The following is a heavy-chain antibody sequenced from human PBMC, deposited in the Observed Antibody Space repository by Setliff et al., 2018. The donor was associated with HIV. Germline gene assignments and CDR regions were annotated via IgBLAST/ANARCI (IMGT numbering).Heavy chain of an antibody. Sequence: KASETLSLTCTVSGGSISSYYWSWIRQPPGKGLEWIGYIYYSGSTNYNASLQSRVTISVDTSKNQFSLKLSSVTAADTAVYYCARRGYGYGYPIVAFDIWGQGRMVTVSS. CDR3: ARRGYGYGYPIVAFDI. CDR2: IYYSGST. J-gene: IGHJ3*02. CDR1: GGSISSYY. D-gene: IGHD5-18*01. V-gene: IGHV4-59*08.